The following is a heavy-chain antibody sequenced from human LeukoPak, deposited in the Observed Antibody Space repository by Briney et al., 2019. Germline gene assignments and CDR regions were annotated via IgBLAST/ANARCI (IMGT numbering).Heavy chain of an antibody. V-gene: IGHV4-59*08. CDR3: ARHIMITFGGALDAFGI. CDR1: GGSISSYY. D-gene: IGHD3-16*01. Sequence: SETLSLTCTVSGGSISSYYWSWIRQPPGKGLEWIGYIYYSGSTNYNPSLKSRVTISVDTSKNQFSLKLSSVTAADTAVYYCARHIMITFGGALDAFGIWGQGTMVTVSS. J-gene: IGHJ3*02. CDR2: IYYSGST.